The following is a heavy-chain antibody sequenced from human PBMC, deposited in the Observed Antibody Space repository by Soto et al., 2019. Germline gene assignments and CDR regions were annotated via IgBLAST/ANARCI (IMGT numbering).Heavy chain of an antibody. CDR3: VSDPPRNDY. Sequence: QVQLVQSGPEVKKPGASVKVSCKASGYSFTSYGVSWVRQAPGQGLAWMGWFSANSGNTDYAQNFRGRVTMTTETSTSTAYMDLRSLRSDDTAVYYCVSDPPRNDYWGPGTLVTVSS. V-gene: IGHV1-18*04. J-gene: IGHJ4*02. CDR1: GYSFTSYG. CDR2: FSANSGNT.